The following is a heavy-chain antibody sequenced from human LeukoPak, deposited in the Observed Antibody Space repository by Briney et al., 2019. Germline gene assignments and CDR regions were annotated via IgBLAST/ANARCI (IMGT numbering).Heavy chain of an antibody. J-gene: IGHJ4*02. D-gene: IGHD3-22*01. Sequence: SETLSLTCTVSGGSISGYYWSWIRQPPGKGLEWIGYIYYTGSINYSPSLKSRVTMSVDTSKNQFSLRLTSVTAADTAVYYCTREASLYDDSGYYQYWGQGTLVTVSP. CDR3: TREASLYDDSGYYQY. V-gene: IGHV4-59*01. CDR2: IYYTGSI. CDR1: GGSISGYY.